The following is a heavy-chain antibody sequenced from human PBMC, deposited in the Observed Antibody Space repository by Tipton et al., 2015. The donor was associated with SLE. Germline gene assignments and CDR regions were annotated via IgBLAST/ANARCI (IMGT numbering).Heavy chain of an antibody. CDR1: DNAFASYG. CDR3: WERYDTFDI. CDR2: ISPHNGKT. V-gene: IGHV1-18*04. D-gene: IGHD1-1*01. J-gene: IGHJ3*02. Sequence: QSGAEVKKPGASLKVSCRASDNAFASYGFTWVRQAPGQGLDWMGWISPHNGKTNYAQKFQGRVTMTAETSTSTVYMELRSLRSDDTGVYYFWERYDTFDIWGQGTMVTVSS.